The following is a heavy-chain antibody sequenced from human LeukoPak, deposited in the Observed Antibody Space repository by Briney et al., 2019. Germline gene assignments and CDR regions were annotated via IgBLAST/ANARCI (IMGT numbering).Heavy chain of an antibody. V-gene: IGHV1-46*01. CDR2: INLIAGLT. CDR1: GYTFTDYY. J-gene: IGHJ4*02. D-gene: IGHD1/OR15-1a*01. CDR3: ARQQGIQYLNFDY. Sequence: ASVRVSCTASGYTFTDYYIHWLRQAPGEGPDWMGMINLIAGLTHLAPKFQSRVTMTRDTSTSTVYLDLTSLGFDDTAVYYCARQQGIQYLNFDYWGQGALVAVSS.